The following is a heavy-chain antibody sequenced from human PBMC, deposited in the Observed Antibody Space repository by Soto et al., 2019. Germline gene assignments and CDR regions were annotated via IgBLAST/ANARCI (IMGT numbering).Heavy chain of an antibody. CDR2: IRSKANSYAT. CDR1: GFIFSDST. J-gene: IGHJ6*03. Sequence: EVQLVESGGGLVQPGGSLKLSCAASGFIFSDSTMHWVRQASGKGLEWVGRIRSKANSYATVYAASVKGRFTISRDDSKNTAYLQMNSLKTEDTAVYFCTRSVDIVPTIGRWDYYYYMDVWGKGTTVTVSS. V-gene: IGHV3-73*01. CDR3: TRSVDIVPTIGRWDYYYYMDV. D-gene: IGHD5-12*01.